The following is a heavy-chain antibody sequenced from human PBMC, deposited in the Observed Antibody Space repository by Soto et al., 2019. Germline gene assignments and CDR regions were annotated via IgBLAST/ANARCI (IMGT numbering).Heavy chain of an antibody. V-gene: IGHV1-3*01. D-gene: IGHD6-19*01. Sequence: ASVKVSCKASGYTFTDYAIHWVRQAPGQRLEWMGWINAGNGNTKYSQKFQGRVTINRDTSASTAYMELSSLRSEDTAVYYCARARAQIAMAGIMDFWGQGTQVTV. CDR2: INAGNGNT. CDR1: GYTFTDYA. J-gene: IGHJ4*02. CDR3: ARARAQIAMAGIMDF.